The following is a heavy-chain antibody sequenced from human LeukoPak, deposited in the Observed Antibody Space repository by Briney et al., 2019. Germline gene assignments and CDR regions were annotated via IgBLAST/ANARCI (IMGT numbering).Heavy chain of an antibody. J-gene: IGHJ4*02. D-gene: IGHD3-16*01. CDR2: IRSKAYGGTT. CDR1: GFTFGDYT. CDR3: IRGGANSPFDY. V-gene: IGHV3-49*03. Sequence: GGSLRLSCTASGFTFGDYTVTWFRQAPGKGLEWVGFIRSKAYGGTTEDAASVKGRFTISRDDSKSIAYLQMNSLKTEDTAVYYCIRGGANSPFDYWGQGALVTVSS.